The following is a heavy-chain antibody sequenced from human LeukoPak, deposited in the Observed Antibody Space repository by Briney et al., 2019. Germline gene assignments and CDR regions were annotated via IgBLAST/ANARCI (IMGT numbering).Heavy chain of an antibody. V-gene: IGHV1-69*13. CDR1: GGTFSSYA. Sequence: SVKVSCKASGGTFSSYAISWVRQAPGQGLERMGGIIPIFGTANYAQKFQGRVTITADESTSTAYMELSSLRSEDTAVYYCARNGPSMATLGPIDYWGQGTLVTVSS. CDR3: ARNGPSMATLGPIDY. D-gene: IGHD5-24*01. J-gene: IGHJ4*02. CDR2: IIPIFGTA.